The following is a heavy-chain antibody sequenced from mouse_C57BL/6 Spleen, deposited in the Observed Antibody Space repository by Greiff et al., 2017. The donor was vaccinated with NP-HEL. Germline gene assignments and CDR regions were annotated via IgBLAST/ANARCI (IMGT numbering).Heavy chain of an antibody. V-gene: IGHV1-78*01. CDR1: GYTFTDHT. Sequence: VMLVESDAELVKPGASVKISCKVSGYTFTDHTIHWMKQRPEQGLAWIGYIYPRDGSTKYNEKFKGKATLTADKSSSTAYMQLNSLTSEDSAVYVCARRAYYGSFAYWGQGTLVTVSA. J-gene: IGHJ3*01. D-gene: IGHD1-1*01. CDR2: IYPRDGST. CDR3: ARRAYYGSFAY.